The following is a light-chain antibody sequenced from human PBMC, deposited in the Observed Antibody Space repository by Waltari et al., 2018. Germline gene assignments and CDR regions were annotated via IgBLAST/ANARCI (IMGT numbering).Light chain of an antibody. Sequence: VLTQSPDTLSLSPGERATLSCRSSESLTKRYLAWYQQKPVQAPRLLSYGASSRAAGIPYRFSGSGSGTDFTLTISRLEPEDFAVYYCQQYTSSIMYTFGQGTKLEIK. V-gene: IGKV3-20*01. CDR3: QQYTSSIMYT. CDR2: GAS. CDR1: ESLTKRY. J-gene: IGKJ2*01.